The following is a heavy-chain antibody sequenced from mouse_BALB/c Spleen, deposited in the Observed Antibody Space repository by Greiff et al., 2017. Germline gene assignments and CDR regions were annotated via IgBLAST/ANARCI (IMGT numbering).Heavy chain of an antibody. Sequence: EVKLMESGGGLVKPGGSLKLSCAASGFAFSSYDMSWVRQTPEKRLEWVAYISSGGGSTYYPDTVKGRFTISRDNAKNTLYLQMSSLKSEDTAMYYCARRGLRRGLAYWGQGTLVTVSA. J-gene: IGHJ3*01. CDR3: ARRGLRRGLAY. V-gene: IGHV5-12-1*01. CDR2: ISSGGGST. CDR1: GFAFSSYD. D-gene: IGHD2-4*01.